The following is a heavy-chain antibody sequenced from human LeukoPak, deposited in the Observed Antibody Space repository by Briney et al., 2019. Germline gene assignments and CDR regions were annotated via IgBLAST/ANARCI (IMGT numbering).Heavy chain of an antibody. J-gene: IGHJ4*02. Sequence: ASVKVSCKASGYTFTSYYMYWVRQAPGQGLEWMGMINPSGGSTTYAQKFQGRVTMIRDTSTSTVYMELSSLRSEDTAVYYCARDVGSSSWYFDYWGQGTLVTVSS. V-gene: IGHV1-46*01. CDR1: GYTFTSYY. CDR2: INPSGGST. D-gene: IGHD6-13*01. CDR3: ARDVGSSSWYFDY.